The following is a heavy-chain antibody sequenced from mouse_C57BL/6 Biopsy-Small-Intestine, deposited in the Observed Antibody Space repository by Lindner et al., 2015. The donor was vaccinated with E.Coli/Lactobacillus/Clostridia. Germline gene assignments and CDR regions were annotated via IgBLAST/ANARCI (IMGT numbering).Heavy chain of an antibody. J-gene: IGHJ2*01. V-gene: IGHV1-42*01. D-gene: IGHD1-1*01. Sequence: VQLQESGPDLVKPGASVKISCKASGYSFTSYYMNWVKQSPEKSLEWIGEINPNTGGTTYNQKFRAKATMTVDKSSSTAYMQLRSLTSEDSAVYYCARYYYRSSYFDYWGQGTTLTVSS. CDR1: GYSFTSYY. CDR2: INPNTGGT. CDR3: ARYYYRSSYFDY.